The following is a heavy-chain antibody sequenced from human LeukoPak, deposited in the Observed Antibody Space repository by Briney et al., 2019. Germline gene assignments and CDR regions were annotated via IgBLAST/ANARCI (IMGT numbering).Heavy chain of an antibody. V-gene: IGHV3-74*01. CDR1: GFTFSSYW. CDR2: INTDGSST. D-gene: IGHD3-10*01. J-gene: IGHJ6*03. CDR3: ARDWESMVRGVNGWYYYYYMDV. Sequence: GGSLRLSCAASGFTFSSYWMHWVRHAPGEGLVWVSRINTDGSSTSYADSVKGRFTISRDNAKNTLYLQMNSLRAEDTAVYYCARDWESMVRGVNGWYYYYYMDVWGKGTTVTVSS.